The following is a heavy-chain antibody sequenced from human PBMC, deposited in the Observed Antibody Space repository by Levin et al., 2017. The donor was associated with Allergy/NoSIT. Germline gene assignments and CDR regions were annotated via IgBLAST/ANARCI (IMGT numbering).Heavy chain of an antibody. V-gene: IGHV3-66*01. CDR3: ARDRNAYSYGYYFDY. CDR2: IYSDGRT. D-gene: IGHD5-18*01. J-gene: IGHJ4*02. Sequence: LSLPCAGSGFTVRGNYMSWVRQAPGKGLEWVSIIYSDGRTYYAGSVKDRFTISRDNSKNMVYLQMIDLRAEDTAVYYCARDRNAYSYGYYFDYWGQGTLVTVSS. CDR1: GFTVRGNY.